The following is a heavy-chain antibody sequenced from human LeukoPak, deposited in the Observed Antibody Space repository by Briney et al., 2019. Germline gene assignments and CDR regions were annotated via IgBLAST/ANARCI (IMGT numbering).Heavy chain of an antibody. Sequence: GGSLRLSCAASGFTFSSYAMSWVRQAPGKGLEWVSTISGSGGSTYYTDSVKGRFTISRDNSKNTLYLQMNSLRAEDTAVYYCAKDRTSILNWFDPWGQGTLVTVSS. CDR3: AKDRTSILNWFDP. CDR2: ISGSGGST. J-gene: IGHJ5*02. CDR1: GFTFSSYA. D-gene: IGHD1-1*01. V-gene: IGHV3-23*01.